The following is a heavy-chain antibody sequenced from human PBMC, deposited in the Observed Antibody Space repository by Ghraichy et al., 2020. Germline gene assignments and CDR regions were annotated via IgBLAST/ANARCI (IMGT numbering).Heavy chain of an antibody. V-gene: IGHV3-30*04. J-gene: IGHJ4*02. CDR1: GFTFSSYA. D-gene: IGHD3-10*01. Sequence: GGSLRLSCAASGFTFSSYAMHWVRQAPGKGLEWVAVISYDGSNKYYVDSVKGRFTISRDNSKNTLYLQMNSLRAEDTAVYYCARDLSSDGSGIFFDYWGQGTLVTVSS. CDR2: ISYDGSNK. CDR3: ARDLSSDGSGIFFDY.